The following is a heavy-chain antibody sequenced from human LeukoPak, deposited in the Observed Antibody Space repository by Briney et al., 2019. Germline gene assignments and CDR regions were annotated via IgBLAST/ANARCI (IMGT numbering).Heavy chain of an antibody. J-gene: IGHJ4*02. CDR1: GYIFTDYS. V-gene: IGHV1-2*02. D-gene: IGHD3-10*01. CDR2: INPNSGDT. Sequence: GASVRVSCKASGYIFTDYSLFWVRQAPGQGLEWMGWINPNSGDTNYAQNFQGRVTMTRDTSISTVYMEVNRLRSDDTAVYYCARDNYASGSNRFDGDYWGQGTLVTVSS. CDR3: ARDNYASGSNRFDGDY.